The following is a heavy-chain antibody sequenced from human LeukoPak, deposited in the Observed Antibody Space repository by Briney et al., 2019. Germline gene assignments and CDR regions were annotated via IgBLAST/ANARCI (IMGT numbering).Heavy chain of an antibody. D-gene: IGHD2/OR15-2a*01. V-gene: IGHV3-21*01. CDR1: GLTFSSYS. Sequence: GGSLRLSCAASGLTFSSYSMNWVRQAPGKGLEWVSSISSSSSYIYYADSVKGRFTISRDNAKNSLYLQMNSLRAEDTAVYYCARRSNRDAFDIWGQGTMVTVSS. J-gene: IGHJ3*02. CDR3: ARRSNRDAFDI. CDR2: ISSSSSYI.